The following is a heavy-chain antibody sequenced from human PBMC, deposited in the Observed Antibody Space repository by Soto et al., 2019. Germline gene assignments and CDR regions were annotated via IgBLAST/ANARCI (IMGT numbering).Heavy chain of an antibody. V-gene: IGHV3-7*01. Sequence: GGSLRLSCAASGFTFSSYWMSWVRQAPGKGLEWVANIKQDGSEKYYVDSVKGRFTISRDNAKNSLYLQMNSLRAEDTAVYYCARVGYYYYYGMDVWGQGTTVTVSS. J-gene: IGHJ6*02. CDR2: IKQDGSEK. CDR1: GFTFSSYW. CDR3: ARVGYYYYYGMDV.